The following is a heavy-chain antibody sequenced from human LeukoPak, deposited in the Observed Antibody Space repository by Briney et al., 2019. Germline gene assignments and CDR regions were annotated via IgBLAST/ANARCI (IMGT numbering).Heavy chain of an antibody. Sequence: PGGSLRLSCAASGFTFSSYAMSWVRQAPGKGLEWVSAISGSGGSTYYADSVKGRFIISRDNSKNTVCLQMNSLSAEDAAVYYCVKDDGWVQYANWGQGTLVTVSS. J-gene: IGHJ4*02. V-gene: IGHV3-23*01. CDR1: GFTFSSYA. D-gene: IGHD5-24*01. CDR2: ISGSGGST. CDR3: VKDDGWVQYAN.